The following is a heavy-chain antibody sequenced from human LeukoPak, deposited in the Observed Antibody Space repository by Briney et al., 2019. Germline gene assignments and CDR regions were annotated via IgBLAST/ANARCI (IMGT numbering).Heavy chain of an antibody. CDR1: GCNFNDAA. D-gene: IGHD5-24*01. V-gene: IGHV3-23*01. J-gene: IGHJ3*01. Sequence: GGSLRLSCAASGCNFNDAAMTWVRQAPGKGLEWVSLIASSGRNTYYTDSVRGRFTISRDNSKKTLSLQMNSLRVEDTAIYYCAKDIQLSAWGLGTVVTVSS. CDR2: IASSGRNT. CDR3: AKDIQLSA.